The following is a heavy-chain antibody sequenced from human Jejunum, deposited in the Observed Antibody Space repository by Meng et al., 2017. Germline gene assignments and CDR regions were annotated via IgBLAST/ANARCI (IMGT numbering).Heavy chain of an antibody. Sequence: QVQFQQWGEGLLKPSETLSLTWAVNGGSFGTYYWTWFRQSPEKGLEWIGEINRSGSTSSNPSLKSRVAISMDTSKNQFFLRLDSVTAADTAVYYCARGRSIDFRLAKYDYWGQGTLVTVSS. CDR2: INRSGST. D-gene: IGHD3-3*01. CDR1: GGSFGTYY. CDR3: ARGRSIDFRLAKYDY. V-gene: IGHV4-34*01. J-gene: IGHJ4*02.